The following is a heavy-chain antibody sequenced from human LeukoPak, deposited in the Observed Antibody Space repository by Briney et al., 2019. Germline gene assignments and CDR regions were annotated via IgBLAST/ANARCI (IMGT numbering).Heavy chain of an antibody. J-gene: IGHJ5*02. D-gene: IGHD3-10*01. CDR3: ARIELLSFGELFSKAHNWFDP. Sequence: GGSLRLSCAASGFTFSSYWMHWVRQAPGKGLVWVSRINSDGSSTSYADSVKGRFTISRDNAKNTLYLQMNSLRAEDTAVYYCARIELLSFGELFSKAHNWFDPWGQGTLVTVSS. CDR2: INSDGSST. V-gene: IGHV3-74*01. CDR1: GFTFSSYW.